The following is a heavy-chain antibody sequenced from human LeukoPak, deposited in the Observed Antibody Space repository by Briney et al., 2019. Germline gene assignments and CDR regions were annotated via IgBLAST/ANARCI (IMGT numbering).Heavy chain of an antibody. CDR3: ARHLPVWYNSGWYDY. D-gene: IGHD6-19*01. V-gene: IGHV4-59*08. J-gene: IGHJ4*02. CDR1: DGSISNYY. CDR2: IDNSGST. Sequence: PSETLSLTCTVSDGSISNYYWSWVRQPPGKGLEWIAYIDNSGSTNYNPSLRSRVTISIDTSRNQFSLKLSSVTAADTAVYYCARHLPVWYNSGWYDYWGQGTLVTVSS.